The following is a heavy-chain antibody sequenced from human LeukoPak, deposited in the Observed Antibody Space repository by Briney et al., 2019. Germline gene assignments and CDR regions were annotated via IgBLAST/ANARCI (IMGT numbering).Heavy chain of an antibody. J-gene: IGHJ4*02. V-gene: IGHV3-30*02. Sequence: GGSLRLSCTASGFIFSRYGMHWVRQAPGKGLEWVALIRFDGSNRYYADSVKGRFSISRDNGKNTLYLQMHSLRAEDTSVYYCARDLGSHSDFWGQGTLVTVSS. CDR2: IRFDGSNR. CDR3: ARDLGSHSDF. CDR1: GFIFSRYG. D-gene: IGHD2-15*01.